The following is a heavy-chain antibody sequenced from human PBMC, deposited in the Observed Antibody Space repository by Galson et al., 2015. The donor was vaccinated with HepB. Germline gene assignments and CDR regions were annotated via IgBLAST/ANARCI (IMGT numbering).Heavy chain of an antibody. CDR3: ARGRIPGYYLGY. J-gene: IGHJ4*02. Sequence: SVKVSCKASGGTFSSYAISWVRQAPGQGLEWMGGIIPIFGTANYAQKFQGRVTITADESTSTAYMELSSLRSEDTAVYYCARGRIPGYYLGYWGQGTLVTVSS. CDR1: GGTFSSYA. D-gene: IGHD2-15*01. CDR2: IIPIFGTA. V-gene: IGHV1-69*13.